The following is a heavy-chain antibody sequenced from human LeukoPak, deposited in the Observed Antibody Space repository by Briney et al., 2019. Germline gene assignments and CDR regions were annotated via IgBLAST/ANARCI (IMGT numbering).Heavy chain of an antibody. Sequence: GASVRVSCKDSGYTFTSYDINWVRQAPGQGLEWMGWMNPNSGNTDYEQKFQGRVTMTRNTSKSTAYMELSSLRSEDTAVYYCARRQRPFDPWGQGTLVTVSS. V-gene: IGHV1-8*01. CDR1: GYTFTSYD. D-gene: IGHD6-25*01. J-gene: IGHJ5*02. CDR3: ARRQRPFDP. CDR2: MNPNSGNT.